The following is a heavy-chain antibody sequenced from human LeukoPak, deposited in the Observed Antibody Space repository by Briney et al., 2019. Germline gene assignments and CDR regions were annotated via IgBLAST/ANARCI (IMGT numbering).Heavy chain of an antibody. CDR3: ARMYSGSYFNWFDP. CDR2: INHSGST. Sequence: SETLSLTCAVYGGSFSGYYWSWIRQPPGKGLEWIGEINHSGSTNYSPSLKSRVTISVDTSKNQFSLKVSSVTAADTAVYYCARMYSGSYFNWFDPWGQGTLVTVSS. D-gene: IGHD1-26*01. V-gene: IGHV4-34*01. CDR1: GGSFSGYY. J-gene: IGHJ5*02.